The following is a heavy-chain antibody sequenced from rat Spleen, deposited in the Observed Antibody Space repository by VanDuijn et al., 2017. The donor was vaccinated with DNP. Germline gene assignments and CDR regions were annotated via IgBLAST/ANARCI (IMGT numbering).Heavy chain of an antibody. D-gene: IGHD5-1*01. CDR3: TRQLGLDY. CDR2: ISYDGSST. Sequence: EVQLVESGGDLVQPGRSLKLSCVASGFTFNNYWMTWIRQAPGKGLEWVATISYDGSSTYYRDSVKGRFTISRDNAKSTLYLQMDSLRSEDTATYYCTRQLGLDYWGQGVMVTVSS. CDR1: GFTFNNYW. V-gene: IGHV5-31*01. J-gene: IGHJ2*01.